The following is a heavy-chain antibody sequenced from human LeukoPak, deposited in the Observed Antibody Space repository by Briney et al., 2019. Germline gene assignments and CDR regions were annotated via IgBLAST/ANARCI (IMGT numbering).Heavy chain of an antibody. J-gene: IGHJ4*02. Sequence: PSETLSLTCTVSGGSISTFYWSWIRQPAGNGLELIGRIHTSGSTDYNPSLKSRVTMSVDTSRNQFSLKLSSVTAADTAVYYCAREGSMTARPFVSIDYWGQGTLVTVSS. CDR2: IHTSGST. CDR3: AREGSMTARPFVSIDY. CDR1: GGSISTFY. V-gene: IGHV4-4*07. D-gene: IGHD6-6*01.